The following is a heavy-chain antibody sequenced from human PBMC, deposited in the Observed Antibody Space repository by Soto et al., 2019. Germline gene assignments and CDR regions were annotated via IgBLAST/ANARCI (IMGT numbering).Heavy chain of an antibody. CDR3: ARGRIVVVVAAPAFYY. D-gene: IGHD2-15*01. CDR1: GGSFSGYY. J-gene: IGHJ4*02. Sequence: QVQLQQWGAGLLKPSETLSLTCAVYGGSFSGYYWSWIRQPPGKGLEWIGEINHSGSTNYNPSLKSRVTISVDTSKNQFSLKLSSVTAADTAVYYCARGRIVVVVAAPAFYYWGQGTLVTVSS. V-gene: IGHV4-34*01. CDR2: INHSGST.